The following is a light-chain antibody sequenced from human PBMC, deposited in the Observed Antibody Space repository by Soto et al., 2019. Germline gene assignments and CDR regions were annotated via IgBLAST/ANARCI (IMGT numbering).Light chain of an antibody. CDR2: GAS. J-gene: IGKJ5*01. V-gene: IGKV3-20*01. CDR1: QSVSNNY. CDR3: QQYAGPPTT. Sequence: EIVLTQSPGTLSLSPGETATLSCRASQSVSNNYLAWYQQKPGQAPRLLVFGASRRATGVPDRFSGSGSGTEFILTISGLEPEDFAVYFCQQYAGPPTTFGQGTRLEIK.